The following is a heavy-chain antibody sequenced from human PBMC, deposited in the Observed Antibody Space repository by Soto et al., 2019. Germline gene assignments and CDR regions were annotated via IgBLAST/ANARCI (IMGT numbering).Heavy chain of an antibody. J-gene: IGHJ4*02. Sequence: EVQLLESGGGLVQPGGSLRLSCAASGFTFSSYAMSWVRQAPGKGLEWVSGISASGGSTYYADSVKGRFTISRDNSKNTLYLQMNSLRAEDTALYYCAKQQVVVAATPNDYWGQGTLVIVSS. CDR3: AKQQVVVAATPNDY. V-gene: IGHV3-23*01. D-gene: IGHD2-15*01. CDR2: ISASGGST. CDR1: GFTFSSYA.